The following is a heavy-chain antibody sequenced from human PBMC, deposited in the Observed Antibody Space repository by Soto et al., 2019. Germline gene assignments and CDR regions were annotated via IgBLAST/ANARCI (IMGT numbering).Heavy chain of an antibody. CDR2: ISGNSGKT. CDR3: AKLGFVLMELYYFHQ. J-gene: IGHJ4*01. Sequence: GGSLRLSCTAAGCTCGSYAMSWVRQAPGEELEWVSTISGNSGKTNYAESVKGRFSISRDNSKNTVHLQLDSLRAEDTAVYFCAKLGFVLMELYYFHQWGQGTLVTVSS. V-gene: IGHV3-23*01. D-gene: IGHD2-8*01. CDR1: GCTCGSYA.